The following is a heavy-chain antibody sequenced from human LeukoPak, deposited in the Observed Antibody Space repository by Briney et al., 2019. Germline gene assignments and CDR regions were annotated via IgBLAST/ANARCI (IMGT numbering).Heavy chain of an antibody. V-gene: IGHV4-59*08. J-gene: IGHJ4*02. D-gene: IGHD6-19*01. CDR2: IHNSGST. CDR1: GGTISSYY. CDR3: ARWYSSDWAFDY. Sequence: PSETLSLTCTVSGGTISSYYWNWIRQPPGQGLEWIGYIHNSGSTKYNPPLKSRVAITVDASKNQFSLKQSSVTAADTAVFYCARWYSSDWAFDYWGQGTLVTVSS.